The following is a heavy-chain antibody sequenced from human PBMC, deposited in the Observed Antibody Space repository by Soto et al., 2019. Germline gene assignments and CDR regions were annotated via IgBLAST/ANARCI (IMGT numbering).Heavy chain of an antibody. J-gene: IGHJ5*02. D-gene: IGHD5-18*01. V-gene: IGHV4-61*08. CDR3: ARIPVDTYMINWFDP. CDR2: IYYSGST. Sequence: PSETLSLTCTVSGGSVSSGDYYWSWIRQPPGKGLEWIGYIYYSGSTNYNPSLKSRVSISLDTPKNQFSLRLTSVTAADTAVYYCARIPVDTYMINWFDPWGQGTLVTVSS. CDR1: GGSVSSGDYY.